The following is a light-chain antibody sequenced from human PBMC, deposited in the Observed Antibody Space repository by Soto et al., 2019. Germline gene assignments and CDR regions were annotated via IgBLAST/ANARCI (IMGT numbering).Light chain of an antibody. CDR2: GGS. Sequence: EIVLTQSPGTLSLSPGERATLSCRASQSIRSSSLAWYQQKPGQAPRLLIYGGSSRATGIPDRFSGGGSGTDFSLTISRLETEDFAVYYCQQYGSSPWTFGQGTKVDIK. CDR3: QQYGSSPWT. J-gene: IGKJ1*01. CDR1: QSIRSSS. V-gene: IGKV3-20*01.